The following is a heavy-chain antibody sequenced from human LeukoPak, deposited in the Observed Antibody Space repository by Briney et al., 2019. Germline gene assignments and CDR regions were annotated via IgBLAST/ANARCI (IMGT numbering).Heavy chain of an antibody. CDR1: GFTFTDYY. V-gene: IGHV1-2*02. J-gene: IGHJ4*02. CDR3: ARDRWGVVVPAALDY. CDR2: INPNSGDT. Sequence: ASVKVSCKASGFTFTDYYMHWVRQAPGQGLGWMGWINPNSGDTNYAQNFQGRVTMTRDTSISTAYMELSSLRSDDTAVYYCARDRWGVVVPAALDYWGQGTLVTVSS. D-gene: IGHD2-2*01.